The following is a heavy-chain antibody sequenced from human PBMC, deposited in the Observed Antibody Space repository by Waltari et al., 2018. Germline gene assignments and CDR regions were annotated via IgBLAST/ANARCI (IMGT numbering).Heavy chain of an antibody. D-gene: IGHD3-22*01. J-gene: IGHJ4*02. CDR3: AKGRLYDSSGYFCY. V-gene: IGHV3-23*01. Sequence: EVQLLESGGGLVQPGGSLGLSCAASGFTFSSYAMSWVRKPPGKGLEWVSAISGSGGSTYYADSVKGRFTISRDNSKNTLYLQMNSLRAEDTAVYYCAKGRLYDSSGYFCYWGQGTLVTVSS. CDR2: ISGSGGST. CDR1: GFTFSSYA.